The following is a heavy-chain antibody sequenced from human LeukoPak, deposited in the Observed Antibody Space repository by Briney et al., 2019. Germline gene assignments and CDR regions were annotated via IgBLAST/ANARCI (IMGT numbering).Heavy chain of an antibody. J-gene: IGHJ4*02. D-gene: IGHD3-22*01. CDR2: ISYDGSNK. Sequence: GRSLRLSCAASGFAFSSYAMHWVRQAPGKGLEWVAVISYDGSNKYYADSVKGRFTISRDNSKNTLYLQMNSLRAEDTAVYYCARDSSYYYDSSGHFDYWGQGTLVTVSS. CDR3: ARDSSYYYDSSGHFDY. V-gene: IGHV3-30*01. CDR1: GFAFSSYA.